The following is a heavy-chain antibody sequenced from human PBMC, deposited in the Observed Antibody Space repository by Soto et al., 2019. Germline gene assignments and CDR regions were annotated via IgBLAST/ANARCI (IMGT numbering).Heavy chain of an antibody. CDR1: GFTFSSYS. J-gene: IGHJ6*02. CDR3: ARESLGGRGYSGYDRVPPEGMDV. V-gene: IGHV3-48*02. D-gene: IGHD5-12*01. Sequence: GGSLRLSCAASGFTFSSYSMNWVRQAPGKGLEWVSYISSSSSTIYYADSVKGRFTISRDNAKNSLYLQMNSLRDEDTAVYYCARESLGGRGYSGYDRVPPEGMDVWGQGTTVTVSS. CDR2: ISSSSSTI.